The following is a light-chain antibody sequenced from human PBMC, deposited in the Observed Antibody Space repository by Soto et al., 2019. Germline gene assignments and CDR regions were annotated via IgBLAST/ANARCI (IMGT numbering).Light chain of an antibody. CDR1: QSVSNN. V-gene: IGKV3-15*01. CDR2: GAS. CDR3: QQYNNWPPT. Sequence: EIVMTQSPATLSVSPGERATRSCRASQSVSNNLAWYQQKPGQAPRLLIYGASTRATGFPARFSGSGSGTEFTLTISSLQSEDFAVYYCQQYNNWPPTFGQGTKVEIK. J-gene: IGKJ1*01.